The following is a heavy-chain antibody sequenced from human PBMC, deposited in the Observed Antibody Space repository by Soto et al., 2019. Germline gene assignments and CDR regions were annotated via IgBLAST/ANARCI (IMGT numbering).Heavy chain of an antibody. CDR1: GFTFNNYG. V-gene: IGHV3-30*18. CDR2: ISYDGGNR. CDR3: AKILGYCSSSSCSIAFYYYYGMDV. J-gene: IGHJ6*02. D-gene: IGHD2-2*01. Sequence: HPGGSLRLSCAASGFTFNNYGMHWVRQAPGKGLEWVAVISYDGGNRYYADSVKGRFTISRDNPKNTLYLQMNSLRPEDTAVYYCAKILGYCSSSSCSIAFYYYYGMDVWGQGTTVTVSS.